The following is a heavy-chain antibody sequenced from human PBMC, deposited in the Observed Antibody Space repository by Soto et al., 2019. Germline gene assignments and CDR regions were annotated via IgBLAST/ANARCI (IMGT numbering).Heavy chain of an antibody. CDR2: ISAYNGNT. CDR1: GYTFTSYG. Sequence: ASVKVSCKASGYTFTSYGISWVRQAPGQGLEWMGWISAYNGNTNYAQKLQGRVTMTTDTSTSTAYMELRSLRSDDTAVYYCARVLPSGTYYDFWSGSPHYMDVWGKGTTVTVSS. J-gene: IGHJ6*03. D-gene: IGHD3-3*01. V-gene: IGHV1-18*01. CDR3: ARVLPSGTYYDFWSGSPHYMDV.